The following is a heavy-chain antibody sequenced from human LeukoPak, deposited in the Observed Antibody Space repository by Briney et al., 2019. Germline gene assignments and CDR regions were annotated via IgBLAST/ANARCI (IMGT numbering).Heavy chain of an antibody. V-gene: IGHV1-8*01. D-gene: IGHD4-11*01. CDR1: GYTFTSYD. Sequence: ASVKVSCKASGYTFTSYDINWVRQATGQGLEWMGWMNPNSGNTGYAQKFQGRVTITADKSTSTAYMELSSLRSEDTAVYYCAKSKFYYYYMDVWGKGTTVTVSS. CDR2: MNPNSGNT. CDR3: AKSKFYYYYMDV. J-gene: IGHJ6*03.